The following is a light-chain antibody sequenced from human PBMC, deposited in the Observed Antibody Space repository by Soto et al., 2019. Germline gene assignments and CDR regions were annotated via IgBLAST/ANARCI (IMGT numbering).Light chain of an antibody. V-gene: IGKV1-9*01. J-gene: IGKJ1*01. CDR3: QQLNSYPRT. CDR1: QGISSY. CDR2: AAS. Sequence: DIQLTQSPSFLSASVGDRVTITCRASQGISSYLAWYQQKPGKAPKLLIYAASTLQSGVPSRFSGSGSGTELTLTISSLQPADFATYYCQQLNSYPRTFGKGTKVEIK.